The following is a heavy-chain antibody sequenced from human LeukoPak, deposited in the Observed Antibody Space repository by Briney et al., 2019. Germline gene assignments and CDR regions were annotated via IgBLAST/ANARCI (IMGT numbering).Heavy chain of an antibody. J-gene: IGHJ6*02. Sequence: PSETLSLTSTVSGDSISTYYWSWVRQPPGKGLEWIGYIYYGGNTNYNPSLKSRVTISVDTSKNQFSLKLSSVTAVDTAVYYCARDNDISRGFYYAMDVWGQGTTVIVSS. CDR2: IYYGGNT. D-gene: IGHD3-9*01. CDR1: GDSISTYY. V-gene: IGHV4-59*01. CDR3: ARDNDISRGFYYAMDV.